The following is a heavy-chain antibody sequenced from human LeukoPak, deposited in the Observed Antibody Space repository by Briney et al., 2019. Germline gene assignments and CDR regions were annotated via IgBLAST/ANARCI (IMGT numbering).Heavy chain of an antibody. CDR2: IYHSGST. CDR3: VRGRGPFAY. J-gene: IGHJ4*02. D-gene: IGHD3-10*01. V-gene: IGHV4-38-2*01. CDR1: GYSISSGYY. Sequence: SETLSLTCAVSGYSISSGYYWGWIRQPPGKGLEWIGSIYHSGSTYYNPSLKSRVTISVDTAKNQFSLKLSSVTAADTAVYYCVRGRGPFAYWGQGTLVTVSS.